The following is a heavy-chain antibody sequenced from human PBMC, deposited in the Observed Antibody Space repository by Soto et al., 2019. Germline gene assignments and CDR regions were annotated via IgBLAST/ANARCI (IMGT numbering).Heavy chain of an antibody. CDR3: GRVEVVQGRYRGGGRDTCSAP. Sequence: AAVKVSCKASGGTFSSYTSSWVRQAPGQGLEWMGRIIPILGIANYAQKFQGRVTITADKSTSTAYMELSRLRSGDTAVYYWGRVEVVQGRYRGGGRDTCSAPGGKRTLVPVS. CDR2: IIPILGIA. J-gene: IGHJ5*02. V-gene: IGHV1-69*02. D-gene: IGHD2-2*01. CDR1: GGTFSSYT.